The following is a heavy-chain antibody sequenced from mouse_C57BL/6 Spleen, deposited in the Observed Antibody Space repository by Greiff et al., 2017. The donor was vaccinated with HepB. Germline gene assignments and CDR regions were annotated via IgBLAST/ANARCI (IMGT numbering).Heavy chain of an antibody. D-gene: IGHD1-1*01. J-gene: IGHJ2*01. CDR2: IRSKSSNYAT. V-gene: IGHV10-3*01. Sequence: EVNVVESGGGLVQPKGSLKLSCAASGFTFNTYAMHWVRQAPGKGLEWVARIRSKSSNYATYYADSVKDRFTISRDDSQSMLYLQMNNLKTEDTAMYYCVRDGYGSSTGYFDYWGQGTTLTVSS. CDR1: GFTFNTYA. CDR3: VRDGYGSSTGYFDY.